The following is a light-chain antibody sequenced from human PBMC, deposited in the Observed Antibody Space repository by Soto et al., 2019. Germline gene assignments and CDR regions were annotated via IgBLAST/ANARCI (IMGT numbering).Light chain of an antibody. Sequence: DIQMTQSPSTLSASVGDRVTITCRASQSISSWLAWYQQKPGKAPKLLIYKASSLESGVPSRFSGSGSGTEFTHTISRLQPDDFATYYCQQYNSYSPYTFGQGTKLEMK. CDR3: QQYNSYSPYT. CDR1: QSISSW. J-gene: IGKJ2*01. CDR2: KAS. V-gene: IGKV1-5*03.